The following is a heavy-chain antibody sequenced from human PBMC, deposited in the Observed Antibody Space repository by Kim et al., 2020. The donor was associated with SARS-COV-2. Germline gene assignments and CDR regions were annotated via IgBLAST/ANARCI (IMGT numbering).Heavy chain of an antibody. CDR1: GFIFSSYW. J-gene: IGHJ4*02. Sequence: GGSLRLSCAVSGFIFSSYWMTWVRQAPGKGLEWVANINQDGSEKYYVDAVKGRFTISRDNAKNSLYLQMNSLGVEDTAVYYCERVTSIVGTNADHWGQGTLVTVSA. D-gene: IGHD5-12*01. CDR2: INQDGSEK. CDR3: ERVTSIVGTNADH. V-gene: IGHV3-7*01.